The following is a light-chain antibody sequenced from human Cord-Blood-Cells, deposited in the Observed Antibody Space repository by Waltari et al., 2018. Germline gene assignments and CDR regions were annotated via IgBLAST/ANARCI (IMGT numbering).Light chain of an antibody. CDR2: DAS. J-gene: IGKJ3*01. CDR3: QQYDNLPFT. V-gene: IGKV1-33*01. CDR1: QDISNY. Sequence: DIQMTQSPSSLSASVGDRVTITCQASQDISNYLNWYQQKPGKATKLLIYDASNLETGVPSRFSGSGSGTVFTFTISILQPEDIATYYCQQYDNLPFTFGPGTKVDIK.